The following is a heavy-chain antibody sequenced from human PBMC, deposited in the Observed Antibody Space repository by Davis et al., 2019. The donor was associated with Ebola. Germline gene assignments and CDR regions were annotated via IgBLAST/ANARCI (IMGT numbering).Heavy chain of an antibody. CDR2: IYSGGST. D-gene: IGHD6-13*01. CDR3: AKDNGYSSSWGMDV. Sequence: GESLKISCAASGFTVSSNYMSWVRQAPGKGLEWVSVIYSGGSTYYADSVKGRFTISRDNSKNTLYLQMNSLRAEDTAVYYCAKDNGYSSSWGMDVWGQGTTVTVSS. J-gene: IGHJ6*02. CDR1: GFTVSSNY. V-gene: IGHV3-66*01.